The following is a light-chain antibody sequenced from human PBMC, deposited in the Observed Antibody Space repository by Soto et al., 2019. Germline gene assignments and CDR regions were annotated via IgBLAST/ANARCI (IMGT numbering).Light chain of an antibody. J-gene: IGKJ1*01. CDR1: QSVSSN. CDR3: QQYGSSGT. V-gene: IGKV3-20*01. CDR2: GAS. Sequence: IVLTQSPGTLSLSPGDRATLSCRASQSVSSNLAWYQQKPGQAPRLLIYGASNRATGIPDRFSGSGSGTDFTLTISRLEPEDFAVYYCQQYGSSGTFGQGTKVDIK.